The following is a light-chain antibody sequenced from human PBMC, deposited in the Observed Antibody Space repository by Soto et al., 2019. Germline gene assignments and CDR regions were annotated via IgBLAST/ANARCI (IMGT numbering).Light chain of an antibody. CDR3: QRANSFPFA. CDR1: QGINSW. V-gene: IGKV1-12*01. J-gene: IGKJ3*01. Sequence: DIPMTQSPSSVSASVGDRVTITCRASQGINSWLAWYQQKAGKAPKLLIYAASGLQSGVPSRFSGSGSGTDFTLTIRSLQPEDFGTYYCQRANSFPFAFGPGTTVDIK. CDR2: AAS.